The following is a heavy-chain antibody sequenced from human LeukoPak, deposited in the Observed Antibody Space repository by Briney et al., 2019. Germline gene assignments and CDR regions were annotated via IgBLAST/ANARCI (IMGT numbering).Heavy chain of an antibody. J-gene: IGHJ6*03. CDR3: ARSSGYSSSWYSVIDYYYYYMDV. Sequence: SETLSLTCTVSGDSMSDYFWTWIRQPPGKGLEWIGYAADSGSTNYNPSLKSRVTISLDSSKNQFSLKLSSVTAADTAVYYCARSSGYSSSWYSVIDYYYYYMDVWGNGTTVTVSS. CDR1: GDSMSDYF. D-gene: IGHD6-13*01. CDR2: AADSGST. V-gene: IGHV4-59*01.